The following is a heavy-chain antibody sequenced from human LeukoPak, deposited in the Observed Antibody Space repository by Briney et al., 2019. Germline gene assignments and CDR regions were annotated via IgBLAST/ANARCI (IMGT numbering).Heavy chain of an antibody. Sequence: PGGSLRLSCAASGFTFSSYGMHWVRQAPGKGLEWVSAISGSGGSTYYADSVKGRFTISRDNSKNTLYLQMNSLRAEDTAVYYCALELSLWVSPLDDYWGQGTLVTVSS. J-gene: IGHJ4*02. CDR3: ALELSLWVSPLDDY. V-gene: IGHV3-23*01. CDR1: GFTFSSYG. D-gene: IGHD3-3*01. CDR2: ISGSGGST.